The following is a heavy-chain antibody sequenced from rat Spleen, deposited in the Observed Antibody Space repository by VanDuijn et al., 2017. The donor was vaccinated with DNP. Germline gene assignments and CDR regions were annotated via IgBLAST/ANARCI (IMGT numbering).Heavy chain of an antibody. J-gene: IGHJ2*01. CDR1: GFTFSDYN. CDR3: ARYITGIVFDY. V-gene: IGHV5-7*01. CDR2: IVLDGSNT. Sequence: EVHLVESGGGLVQPGRSLKLSCAASGFTFSDYNMAWVRQAPKKGLEWVATIVLDGSNTYSGDSMKGRFTISRDNAASTLYLQMDSLRSEDTATYYCARYITGIVFDYWGQGVMVTVSS. D-gene: IGHD1-6*01.